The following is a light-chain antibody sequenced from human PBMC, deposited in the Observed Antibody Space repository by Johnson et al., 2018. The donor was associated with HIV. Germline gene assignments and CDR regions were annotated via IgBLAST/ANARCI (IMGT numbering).Light chain of an antibody. V-gene: IGLV1-51*01. J-gene: IGLJ1*01. Sequence: QSVLTQPPSVSAAPGQKVDISCSGSSSNIESDYVSWYQQLPGTAPKLLIYDNNKRPSGIPDRFFGSKSGTSATLDITGLQTGDEGDYYCGTWDSNLNAFVLRTGTEVTV. CDR2: DNN. CDR1: SSNIESDY. CDR3: GTWDSNLNAFV.